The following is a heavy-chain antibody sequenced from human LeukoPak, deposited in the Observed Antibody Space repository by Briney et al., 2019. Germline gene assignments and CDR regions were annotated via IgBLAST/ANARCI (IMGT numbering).Heavy chain of an antibody. CDR1: GYTFTGYY. J-gene: IGHJ5*02. CDR2: INPNSGGT. V-gene: IGHV1-2*02. Sequence: ASVKVSCKASGYTFTGYYMHWVRQAPGQGLEWMGWINPNSGGTNYAQTFQGRVTMTRDTSISTAYMELSRLRSDDTAVYYCARGRGTNWFDPWGQGTLVTVSS. CDR3: ARGRGTNWFDP.